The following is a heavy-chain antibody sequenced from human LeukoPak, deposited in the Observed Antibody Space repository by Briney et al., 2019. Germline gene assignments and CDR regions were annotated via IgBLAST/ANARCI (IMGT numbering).Heavy chain of an antibody. CDR3: AREGDSRWGELSP. CDR2: IWFDGSEQ. V-gene: IGHV3-33*01. J-gene: IGHJ1*01. Sequence: GGSLRLTCAASGFTFSTYAIHWVRQAPGKGLEWVAVIWFDGSEQYYADSVKGRFIISRDNSKSTSNLQLNSLRAEDTAVYYCAREGDSRWGELSPWGQGTLVTVSS. CDR1: GFTFSTYA. D-gene: IGHD3-16*02.